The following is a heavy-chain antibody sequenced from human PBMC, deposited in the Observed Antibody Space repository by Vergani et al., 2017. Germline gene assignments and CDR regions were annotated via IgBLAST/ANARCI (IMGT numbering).Heavy chain of an antibody. J-gene: IGHJ4*02. Sequence: QVQLVESGGGVVQPGRSLRLSCAASGFTFSSYGMHWVRQAPGKGLEGVAVIWYDGSNKYYADSVKGRFTISRDNSKNTLYLQMNSLRAEDTAVYYCAREDSSGWYSLDYWGQGTLVTVSS. D-gene: IGHD6-19*01. V-gene: IGHV3-33*01. CDR2: IWYDGSNK. CDR1: GFTFSSYG. CDR3: AREDSSGWYSLDY.